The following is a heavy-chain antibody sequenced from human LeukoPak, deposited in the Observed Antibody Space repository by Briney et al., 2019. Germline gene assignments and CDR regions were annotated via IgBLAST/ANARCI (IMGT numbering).Heavy chain of an antibody. CDR2: ISSHGGST. J-gene: IGHJ4*02. CDR1: GFTFSSYA. Sequence: GGSLRLSCSASGFTFSSYAMHWVRQAPGKGLEYVSAISSHGGSTYYADSVKGRFTISRDNSKNTLYLQMSSLRAEDTAVYYCVKDEAPYYYDSSGYYFGDWGQGTLVTVYS. CDR3: VKDEAPYYYDSSGYYFGD. D-gene: IGHD3-22*01. V-gene: IGHV3-64D*09.